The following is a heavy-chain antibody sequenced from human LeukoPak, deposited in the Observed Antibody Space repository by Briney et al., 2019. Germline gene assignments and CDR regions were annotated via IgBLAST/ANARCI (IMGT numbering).Heavy chain of an antibody. J-gene: IGHJ5*02. CDR1: GYTFTSYG. V-gene: IGHV1-18*01. Sequence: ASVKVSCKASGYTFTSYGISWVRQAPGQGLEWMGWISAYNGNTNYAQKLQGRVTMTTDTSTSTAYMELRSLRSEDTAVYYCARDRRGSGWYNGFDPCGQGTLVT. CDR3: ARDRRGSGWYNGFDP. D-gene: IGHD6-19*01. CDR2: ISAYNGNT.